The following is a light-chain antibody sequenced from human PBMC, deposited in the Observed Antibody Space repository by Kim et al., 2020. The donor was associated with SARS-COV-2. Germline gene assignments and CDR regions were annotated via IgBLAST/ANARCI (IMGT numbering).Light chain of an antibody. CDR2: DAF. Sequence: SPGERATLSCRASQSISNNYLNWYQQKRGQAPRLLIYDAFSRATGIPDRFSGSGSGTDFTLTISRLEPEDFAVYYCQQYHSSPWTFGQGTKVDIK. J-gene: IGKJ1*01. V-gene: IGKV3-20*01. CDR1: QSISNNY. CDR3: QQYHSSPWT.